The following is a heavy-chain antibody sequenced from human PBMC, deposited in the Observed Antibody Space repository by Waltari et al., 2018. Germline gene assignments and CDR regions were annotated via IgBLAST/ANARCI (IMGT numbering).Heavy chain of an antibody. CDR2: TYYRAKWYS. J-gene: IGHJ4*02. CDR1: GDSVSSNIAA. Sequence: QVQLQQSGPGLVKPSQTLSLTCAISGDSVSSNIAAWNWIRQSPSGGLEWLGRTYYRAKWYSDYSLAVHGRVTINPVTSTNQFSLQLNSVTPEDTAVYYCARDLGWAREFFDFWGQGTLVTVSS. D-gene: IGHD3-10*01. CDR3: ARDLGWAREFFDF. V-gene: IGHV6-1*01.